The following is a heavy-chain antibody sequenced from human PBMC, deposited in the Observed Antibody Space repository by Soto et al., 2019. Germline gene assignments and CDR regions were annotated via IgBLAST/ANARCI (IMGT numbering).Heavy chain of an antibody. CDR3: ARAGGYSSGWTLGAFDI. J-gene: IGHJ3*02. D-gene: IGHD6-19*01. V-gene: IGHV3-11*01. Sequence: PGGSLRLSCAVSGFTFTTYAMSWLRQTPGKGLEWVSYISSSGSTIYYADSVKGRFTISRDNAKNSLYLQMNSLRAEDTAVYYCARAGGYSSGWTLGAFDIWGQGTMVTVSS. CDR2: ISSSGSTI. CDR1: GFTFTTYA.